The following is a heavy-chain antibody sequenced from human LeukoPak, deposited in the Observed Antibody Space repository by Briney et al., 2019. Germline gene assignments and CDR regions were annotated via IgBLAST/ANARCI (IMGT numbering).Heavy chain of an antibody. D-gene: IGHD3-10*01. CDR1: GFTFSSYG. CDR3: ARAHYGSGSYFFDY. J-gene: IGHJ4*02. Sequence: GGSLRLSCAASGFTFSSYGMHWVRQAPGKGLEGVAVISYDGSNKYYADSVKGRFTISRDNSKNTLYLQMNSLRAEDTAVYYCARAHYGSGSYFFDYWGQGTLVTVSS. CDR2: ISYDGSNK. V-gene: IGHV3-30*03.